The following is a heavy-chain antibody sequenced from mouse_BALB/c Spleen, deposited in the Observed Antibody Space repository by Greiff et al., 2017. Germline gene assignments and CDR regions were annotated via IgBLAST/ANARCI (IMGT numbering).Heavy chain of an antibody. CDR2: IDPETGGT. CDR3: TMGDY. Sequence: VQLQESGAELVRPGASVTLSCKASGYTFTDYEMHWVKQTPVHGLEWIGAIDPETGGTAYNQKFKGKATLTADKSSSTAYMELRSLTSEDSAVYYCTMGDYWGQGTTLTVSS. V-gene: IGHV1-15*01. J-gene: IGHJ2*01. CDR1: GYTFTDYE.